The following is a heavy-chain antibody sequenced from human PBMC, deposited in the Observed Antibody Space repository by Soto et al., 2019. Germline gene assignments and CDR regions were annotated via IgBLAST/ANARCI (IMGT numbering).Heavy chain of an antibody. CDR3: AREVRAVTGQPHN. CDR1: GFIFSNYA. Sequence: GGSLRLSCAASGFIFSNYAMSWVRQAPEKGLEWVASISVTGGNKFYEDSVRGRFTVSRDNSRDTVHLQLNSQRAEDTAVYYWAREVRAVTGQPHNWGRGALVTVSS. CDR2: ISVTGGNK. V-gene: IGHV3-23*01. J-gene: IGHJ4*02. D-gene: IGHD6-19*01.